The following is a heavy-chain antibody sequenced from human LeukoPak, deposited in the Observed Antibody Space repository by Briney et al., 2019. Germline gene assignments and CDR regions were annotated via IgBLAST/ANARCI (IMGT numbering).Heavy chain of an antibody. Sequence: GASVKVSCKASGYTFTSYDINWVRQATGRGLEWMGWMNPNSGNTGYAQKFQGRVTMTRNTSISTAYMELSSLRSEDTAVYYCARVVGRDPSGDYGPSNWFDPWGQGTLVTVSS. J-gene: IGHJ5*02. V-gene: IGHV1-8*01. CDR2: MNPNSGNT. CDR1: GYTFTSYD. D-gene: IGHD4-17*01. CDR3: ARVVGRDPSGDYGPSNWFDP.